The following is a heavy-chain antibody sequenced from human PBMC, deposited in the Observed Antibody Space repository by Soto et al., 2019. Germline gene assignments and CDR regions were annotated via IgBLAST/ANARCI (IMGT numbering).Heavy chain of an antibody. CDR2: ISSSSSTI. D-gene: IGHD6-6*01. CDR3: ARPEYSSSSYGMDV. J-gene: IGHJ6*02. CDR1: GFTFSSYS. V-gene: IGHV3-48*02. Sequence: EVQLVESGGGLVQPGGSLRLSCAASGFTFSSYSMNWVRQAPGKGLEGVSYISSSSSTIYYAYSVKGRFTISRDNAKNSLYLQMNSLRDADTAVYYCARPEYSSSSYGMDVWGQGTTVTVSS.